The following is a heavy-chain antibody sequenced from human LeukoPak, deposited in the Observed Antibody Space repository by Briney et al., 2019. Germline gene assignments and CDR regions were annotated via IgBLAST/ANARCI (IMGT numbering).Heavy chain of an antibody. V-gene: IGHV3-30-3*01. J-gene: IGHJ4*02. D-gene: IGHD4-17*01. CDR3: ARGDGDYVFDY. Sequence: GGSLRLSCAASGFTFSNYAMHWVRQAPGKGLEWVAVISYDGSNKYYADSVKGRFTISRDNSKNTLYLQMNSLRAEDTAVYYCARGDGDYVFDYWGQGTLVTVSS. CDR2: ISYDGSNK. CDR1: GFTFSNYA.